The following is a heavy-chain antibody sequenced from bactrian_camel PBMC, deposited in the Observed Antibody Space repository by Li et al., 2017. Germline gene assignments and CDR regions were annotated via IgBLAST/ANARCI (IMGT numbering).Heavy chain of an antibody. D-gene: IGHD5*01. Sequence: DVQLVESGGGLVQPGGSLRLSCAASSFTFKAHAMAWFRQGPGKGPEWVSGINSGSSTTDYADSAKGRFTISRDNAKNTLYLQMSRLNTEDTAMYYCAAGLPITGWGRCQFDYWGQGTQVTVS. CDR2: INSGSSTT. CDR1: SFTFKAHA. V-gene: IGHV3S31*01. CDR3: AAGLPITGWGRCQFDY. J-gene: IGHJ4*01.